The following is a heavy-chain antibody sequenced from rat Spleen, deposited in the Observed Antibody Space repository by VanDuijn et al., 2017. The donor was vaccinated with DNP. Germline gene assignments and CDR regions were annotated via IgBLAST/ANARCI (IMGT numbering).Heavy chain of an antibody. CDR1: GYSITSSYR. J-gene: IGHJ4*01. V-gene: IGHV3-3*01. CDR2: INSAGST. Sequence: EVQLQESGPGLVKPSQSLSLTCSVTGYSITSSYRWNWIRKFPGNKLEWMGYINSAGSTNYNPSLKSRISITRDTSKNQFFLQVNSVTTEDTATYYCARNAASTSYVMDAWGQGASVTVSS. CDR3: ARNAASTSYVMDA.